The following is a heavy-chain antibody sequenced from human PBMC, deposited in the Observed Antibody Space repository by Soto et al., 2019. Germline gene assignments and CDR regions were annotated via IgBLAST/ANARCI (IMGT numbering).Heavy chain of an antibody. J-gene: IGHJ4*02. CDR3: ARDVMEDGVCWGVSPSH. Sequence: QVQLQESGPGLVKPSQTLSLTCTVSGGSISSGGYYWNWIRQHPGKGLEWIGHIYYSGRTYYNPSLESQVTISVDTYKNTFSLKLSSVTAADTAVYYCARDVMEDGVCWGVSPSHWGQGTLVTVSS. V-gene: IGHV4-31*01. D-gene: IGHD3-10*01. CDR2: IYYSGRT. CDR1: GGSISSGGYY.